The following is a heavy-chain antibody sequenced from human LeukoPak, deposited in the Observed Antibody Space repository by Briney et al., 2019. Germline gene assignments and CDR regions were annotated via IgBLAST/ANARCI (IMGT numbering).Heavy chain of an antibody. D-gene: IGHD1-26*01. CDR3: ARPAGGWELGFDY. CDR1: GGSLSSSSYY. J-gene: IGHJ4*02. Sequence: SETLSLTCTVSGGSLSSSSYYWGWVRQPPGTGLEWIGSIYYSGSTYYNPSLKSRVTISVDTSKNQFSLKLSSVTAADTAVYYCARPAGGWELGFDYWGQGTLVTVSS. V-gene: IGHV4-39*01. CDR2: IYYSGST.